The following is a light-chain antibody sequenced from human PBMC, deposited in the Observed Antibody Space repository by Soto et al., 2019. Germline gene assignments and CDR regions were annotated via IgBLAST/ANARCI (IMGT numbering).Light chain of an antibody. CDR1: QSVSSY. Sequence: EIVLTQSPATLSLSPGERATLSCRASQSVSSYLAWYQQKPVHAPRLLIYDATNRATGIPARFSGSGSGTDFTLTISSLEPEDVAVYYCQQRGNRPPWTFGQGTKVDIK. CDR3: QQRGNRPPWT. CDR2: DAT. V-gene: IGKV3-11*01. J-gene: IGKJ1*01.